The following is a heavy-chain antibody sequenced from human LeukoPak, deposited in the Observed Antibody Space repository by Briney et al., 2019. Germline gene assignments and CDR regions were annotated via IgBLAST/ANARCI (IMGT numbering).Heavy chain of an antibody. J-gene: IGHJ6*03. CDR3: AELGITMIGGV. D-gene: IGHD3-10*02. CDR1: AFTFSSYE. Sequence: GGSLRLSCAASAFTFSSYEMNWVRQAPGKGLEWVSYISSSGSTIYYADSVKGRFTISRDNAKNSLYLQMNSLRAEDTAVYYCAELGITMIGGVWGKGTAVTISS. V-gene: IGHV3-48*03. CDR2: ISSSGSTI.